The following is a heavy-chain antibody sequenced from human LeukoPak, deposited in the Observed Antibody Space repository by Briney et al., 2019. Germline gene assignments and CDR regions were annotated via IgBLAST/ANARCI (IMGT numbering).Heavy chain of an antibody. CDR1: GFTFSSYG. V-gene: IGHV3-30*18. CDR2: ISYDGSNK. J-gene: IGHJ4*02. Sequence: SGVSLRLSCAASGFTFSSYGMHWVRQAPGKGLEWVAVISYDGSNKYYADSVKGRFTISRDNSKNTLYLQMNSLRAEDTAVYYCAKGSLGGIEGIDCWGQGTLVTVSS. CDR3: AKGSLGGIEGIDC. D-gene: IGHD3-16*01.